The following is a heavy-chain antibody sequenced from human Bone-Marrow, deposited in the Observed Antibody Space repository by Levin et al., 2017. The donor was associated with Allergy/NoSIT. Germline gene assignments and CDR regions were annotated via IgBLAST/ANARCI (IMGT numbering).Heavy chain of an antibody. V-gene: IGHV3-23*01. CDR1: GFSFSNYA. CDR3: AKQYVDYD. CDR2: INEGGYTT. J-gene: IGHJ4*02. D-gene: IGHD4-17*01. Sequence: GESLKISCAASGFSFSNYAMNWVRQAPGKGLEWVSSINEGGYTTSYADSVKGRFTISRENSRNTLYLQMNSLRAEDTATYYCAKQYVDYDWGQGTLVTVSS.